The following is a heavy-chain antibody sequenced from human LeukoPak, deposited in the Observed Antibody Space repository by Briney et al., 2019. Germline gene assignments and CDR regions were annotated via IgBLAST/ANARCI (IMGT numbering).Heavy chain of an antibody. D-gene: IGHD3-10*01. Sequence: GGSLRLSCAASGFTFSSYAMRWVRQAPGKGLEWVSGISGGGGSTYYADSVKGRFTISRDNSKNTLYLQMNSLRAEDTAVYYCAKLREDYGSGSYRYYFDYWGQGTLVTVSS. CDR2: ISGGGGST. J-gene: IGHJ4*02. CDR1: GFTFSSYA. CDR3: AKLREDYGSGSYRYYFDY. V-gene: IGHV3-23*01.